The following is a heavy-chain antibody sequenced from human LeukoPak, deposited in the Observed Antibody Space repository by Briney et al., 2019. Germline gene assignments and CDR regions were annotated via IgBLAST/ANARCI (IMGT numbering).Heavy chain of an antibody. D-gene: IGHD6-6*01. Sequence: SVKVSCKASGGTFSSYAISWVRQAPGQGLEWMGGIIPIFGTANYAQKFQGRVTMTTDTSTSTAYMELRSLRSDDTAVYYCARKKQLGFNWFDPWGQGTLVTVSS. CDR1: GGTFSSYA. J-gene: IGHJ5*02. CDR3: ARKKQLGFNWFDP. CDR2: IIPIFGTA. V-gene: IGHV1-69*05.